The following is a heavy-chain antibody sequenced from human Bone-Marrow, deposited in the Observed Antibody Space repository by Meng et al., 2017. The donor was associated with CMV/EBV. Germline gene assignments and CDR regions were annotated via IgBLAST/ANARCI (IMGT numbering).Heavy chain of an antibody. D-gene: IGHD3-3*01. Sequence: ASVKVSCKASGYTFTSYYMHWVRQAPEQGLEWMGIINPSGGSTSYAQKFQGRVTMTRDTSTSTVYMELSSLRSEDTAVYYCARASDFWSGSKDWFDHWGQGTLVTVSS. CDR1: GYTFTSYY. CDR2: INPSGGST. V-gene: IGHV1-46*01. CDR3: ARASDFWSGSKDWFDH. J-gene: IGHJ5*02.